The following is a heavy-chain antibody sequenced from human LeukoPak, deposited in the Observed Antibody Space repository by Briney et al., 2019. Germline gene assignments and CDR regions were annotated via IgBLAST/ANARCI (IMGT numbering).Heavy chain of an antibody. D-gene: IGHD6-6*01. Sequence: GGSLRLSCAASGFNFSDYSMSWVRQAPGKGLEWVANIKQDGSEKYYVDAVKGRFTISRDNAKNSLYLQMNSLRAEDTAVYYCARDQESDSSSSPSGPYYFDYWGQGTLVTVSS. CDR1: GFNFSDYS. CDR3: ARDQESDSSSSPSGPYYFDY. CDR2: IKQDGSEK. J-gene: IGHJ4*02. V-gene: IGHV3-7*01.